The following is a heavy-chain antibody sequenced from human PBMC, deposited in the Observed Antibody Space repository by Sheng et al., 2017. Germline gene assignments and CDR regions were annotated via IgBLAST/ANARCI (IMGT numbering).Heavy chain of an antibody. CDR2: IKQDGSEK. V-gene: IGHV3-7*01. CDR3: ARESRFMYYGSGAPKVILFDY. Sequence: EVQLVESGGGLVQPGGSLRLSCAASGFTFSSYWMSWVRQAPGKGLEWVANIKQDGSEKYYVDSVEGRFTISRDNAKNSLYLQMNSLRAEDTAVYYCARESRFMYYGSGAPKVILFDYVGQGTRGHR. D-gene: IGHD3-10*01. CDR1: GFTFSSYW. J-gene: IGHJ4*02.